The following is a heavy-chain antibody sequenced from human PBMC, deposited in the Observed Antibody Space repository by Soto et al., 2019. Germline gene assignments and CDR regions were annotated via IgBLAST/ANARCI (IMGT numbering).Heavy chain of an antibody. CDR3: ATGDCSGGSCYSWRAYYSVGGFDY. J-gene: IGHJ4*02. D-gene: IGHD2-15*01. Sequence: ASVKVSCKVSGYTLTELSMHWVRQAPGKGLEWMGGFDPEDGETIYAQKFQGRVTMTEDTSTDTAYMELSSLRSEDTAVYYCATGDCSGGSCYSWRAYYSVGGFDYWGQGTLVTVSS. V-gene: IGHV1-24*01. CDR2: FDPEDGET. CDR1: GYTLTELS.